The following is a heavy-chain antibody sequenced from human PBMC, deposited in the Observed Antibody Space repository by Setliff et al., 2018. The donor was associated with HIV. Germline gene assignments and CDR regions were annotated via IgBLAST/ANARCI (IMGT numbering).Heavy chain of an antibody. CDR2: ISSSSSTI. V-gene: IGHV3-48*01. D-gene: IGHD6-13*01. CDR1: GFTFSSYS. J-gene: IGHJ6*03. CDR3: ARAPYSSSPGDYYYYMDV. Sequence: GGSLRLSCAASGFTFSSYSMNWVRQAPGKGLEWVSYISSSSSTIYYADSVKGRFTISRDNAKNSLYLQMNSLRAEDTAVYYCARAPYSSSPGDYYYYMDVWGKGTTVTVSS.